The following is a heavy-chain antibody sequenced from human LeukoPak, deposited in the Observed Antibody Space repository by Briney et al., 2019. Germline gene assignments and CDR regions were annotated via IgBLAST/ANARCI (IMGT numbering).Heavy chain of an antibody. J-gene: IGHJ4*02. Sequence: PGGSLRLSCAASEFTFSSYWMSWVRQAPGKGLEWVANIKQDGGQIYYLDSVKGRFTVPRDNAKNSLYLQMNSLRAEDTAVCYCARLGARQMLEYWGQGTLVTVSS. CDR1: EFTFSSYW. V-gene: IGHV3-7*01. CDR3: ARLGARQMLEY. D-gene: IGHD4-17*01. CDR2: IKQDGGQI.